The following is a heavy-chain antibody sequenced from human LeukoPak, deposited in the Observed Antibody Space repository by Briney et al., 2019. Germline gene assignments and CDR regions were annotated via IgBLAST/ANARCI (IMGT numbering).Heavy chain of an antibody. CDR1: GFTFSDYY. V-gene: IGHV3-11*06. J-gene: IGHJ4*02. CDR3: ARLDDYGDYYFDY. CDR2: ISSSSSYI. D-gene: IGHD4-17*01. Sequence: GGSLRLSCAASGFTFSDYYMSWIRQAPGKGLEWVSYISSSSSYIYYADSVKGRFTISRDNAKNSLYLQMNSLRAEDTAVYYCARLDDYGDYYFDYWGQGTLVTVSS.